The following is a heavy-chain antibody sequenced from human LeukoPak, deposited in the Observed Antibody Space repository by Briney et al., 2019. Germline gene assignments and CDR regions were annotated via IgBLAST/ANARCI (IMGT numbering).Heavy chain of an antibody. D-gene: IGHD3-3*01. CDR3: ALGGVTIFGGFDY. Sequence: SETLSLTCAVSGGSISSGGYSWSWIRQPPGKGLEWIGYIYHSGSTYYNPSPKSRVAISVDRSKNQFSLKLSPVTAADTAVYYCALGGVTIFGGFDYWGQGTLVTVSS. V-gene: IGHV4-30-2*01. J-gene: IGHJ4*02. CDR1: GGSISSGGYS. CDR2: IYHSGST.